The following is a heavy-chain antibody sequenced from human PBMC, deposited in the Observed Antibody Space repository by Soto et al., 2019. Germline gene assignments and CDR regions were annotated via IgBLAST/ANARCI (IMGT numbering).Heavy chain of an antibody. D-gene: IGHD6-25*01. J-gene: IGHJ4*02. CDR2: IKNKANSYTT. CDR3: ARVRLDVTTRLFDY. CDR1: GFTFSDHY. Sequence: EVQLVESGGGLVQPGGSLRLSCAASGFTFSDHYMDWVRQAPGKGLEWVGRIKNKANSYTTEYAASVKGRFTISRDDSKNSLDLQMNSLKTEDTAVYYCARVRLDVTTRLFDYWGQGTLVTVSS. V-gene: IGHV3-72*01.